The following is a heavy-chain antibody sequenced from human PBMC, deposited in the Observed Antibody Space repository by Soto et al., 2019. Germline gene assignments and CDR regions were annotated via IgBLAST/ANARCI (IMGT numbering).Heavy chain of an antibody. CDR3: ARDIVVVPAATNLNYYDYGMDV. CDR2: INPNSGGT. J-gene: IGHJ6*02. Sequence: QVQLVQSGAEVKKPGPSVKVSCKASGYTFTGYYMHWARQAPGQGLEWMGWINPNSGGTNYAQKFQGWVTMTRDTSISTANMELSRVSSDDTAVNYGARDIVVVPAATNLNYYDYGMDVCGQGTTVTVSS. D-gene: IGHD2-2*01. CDR1: GYTFTGYY. V-gene: IGHV1-2*04.